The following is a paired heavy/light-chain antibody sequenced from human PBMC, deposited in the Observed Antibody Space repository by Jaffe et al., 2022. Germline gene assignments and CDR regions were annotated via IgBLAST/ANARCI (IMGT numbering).Heavy chain of an antibody. J-gene: IGHJ4*02. CDR2: ISSSGTTI. CDR3: VRDATPTDSRNYRSDY. V-gene: IGHV3-48*03. D-gene: IGHD2-15*01. CDR1: GFTFSTYE. Sequence: EVQLVESGGGLVQPGGSLRLSCAASGFTFSTYEMNWVRQAPGKGLEWVSYISSSGTTIYYADSVKGRFTISRDNVKNSLYLQMNSLRAEDTAVYYCVRDATPTDSRNYRSDYWGQGTLVTVSS.
Light chain of an antibody. Sequence: DIVMTQSPLSLPVTPGEPASISCRSSQSLLHSNRYNYLDWYLQKPGQSPQLLIYLGSYRASGVPDRFSGSGSGTDFTLKISRVEAEDVGVYYCMQALQTPLTFGGGTKVEIK. V-gene: IGKV2-28*01. CDR2: LGS. CDR3: MQALQTPLT. J-gene: IGKJ4*01. CDR1: QSLLHSNRYNY.